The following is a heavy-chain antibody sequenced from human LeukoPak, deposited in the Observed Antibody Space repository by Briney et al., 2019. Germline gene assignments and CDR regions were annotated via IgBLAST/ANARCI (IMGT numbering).Heavy chain of an antibody. J-gene: IGHJ5*02. Sequence: WETLSLTCAVYGGSFSGYYWSWIRRPPGKGLEWIGEINHSGSTNYNPSLKSRVTISVDTSKNQFSLKLSSVTAADTAVYYCASARLWFGTSWFDPWGQGTLVTVSS. CDR2: INHSGST. D-gene: IGHD3-10*01. V-gene: IGHV4-34*01. CDR3: ASARLWFGTSWFDP. CDR1: GGSFSGYY.